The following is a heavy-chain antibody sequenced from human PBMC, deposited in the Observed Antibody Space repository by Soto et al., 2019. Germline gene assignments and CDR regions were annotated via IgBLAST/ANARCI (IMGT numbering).Heavy chain of an antibody. Sequence: GESLKISCNGSGYIFTSYWIGWVRQMPGKGLEWMGIIYPGDSDTRYSPSFQGQVTISADKSISTAYLQWSSLKASDTAMYYCARRCRGGDCYAAFDIWGQGTMVTVSS. CDR1: GYIFTSYW. V-gene: IGHV5-51*01. D-gene: IGHD2-21*02. CDR2: IYPGDSDT. CDR3: ARRCRGGDCYAAFDI. J-gene: IGHJ3*02.